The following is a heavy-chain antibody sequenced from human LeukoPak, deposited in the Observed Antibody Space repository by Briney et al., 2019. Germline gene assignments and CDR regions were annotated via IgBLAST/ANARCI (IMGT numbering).Heavy chain of an antibody. CDR1: GYSISSGYY. CDR3: ARAPRSTYSTTWYGGWYFDL. Sequence: PSETLSLTCAVSGYSISSGYYWGWIRQPPGKGLEWIGSIYHSGNTFYNPSLKSRVTISLDTSKNQFSLTLSSVTAADTALYYCARAPRSTYSTTWYGGWYFDLWGRGTLVTVSS. CDR2: IYHSGNT. D-gene: IGHD6-13*01. J-gene: IGHJ2*01. V-gene: IGHV4-38-2*01.